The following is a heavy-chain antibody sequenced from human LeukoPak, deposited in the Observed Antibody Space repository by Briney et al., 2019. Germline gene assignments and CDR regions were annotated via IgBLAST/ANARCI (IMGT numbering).Heavy chain of an antibody. CDR2: IWYDGSNK. V-gene: IGHV3-33*01. D-gene: IGHD2-15*01. Sequence: PGGSMRLSCAASGFTFSSYGMHWVRQAPGKGLEWVAVIWYDGSNKYYADSMKGRFTISRDNSKNTLYLQMNSLRAEDTAVYYCARDCAYCSGRSCPTDYWGQGTLVTVSS. CDR3: ARDCAYCSGRSCPTDY. J-gene: IGHJ4*02. CDR1: GFTFSSYG.